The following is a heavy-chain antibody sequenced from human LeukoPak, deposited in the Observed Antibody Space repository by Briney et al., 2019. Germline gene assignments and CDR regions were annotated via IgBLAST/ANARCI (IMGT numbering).Heavy chain of an antibody. CDR3: ARDAYGGNSHNDY. D-gene: IGHD4-23*01. J-gene: IGHJ4*02. Sequence: ASVKVSCKASGYTFTGYYMHWARQAPGQGLEWMGRINPNSGGTNYAQKFQGRVTMTRDTSISTAYMELSRLRSDDTAVYYCARDAYGGNSHNDYWGQGTLVTVSS. V-gene: IGHV1-2*06. CDR2: INPNSGGT. CDR1: GYTFTGYY.